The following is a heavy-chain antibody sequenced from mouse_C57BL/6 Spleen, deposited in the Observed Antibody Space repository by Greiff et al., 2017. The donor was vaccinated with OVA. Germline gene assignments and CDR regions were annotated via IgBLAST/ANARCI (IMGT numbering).Heavy chain of an antibody. Sequence: VKLMESGPELVKPGASVKISCKASGYAFSSSWMNWVKQRPGKGLEWIGRIYPGDGDTNYNGKFKGKATLTADQSSSTAYMQLSSLTSEDSAVYFCARNYYGSSYNAMDYWGQGTSVTVSS. CDR2: IYPGDGDT. J-gene: IGHJ4*01. D-gene: IGHD1-1*01. V-gene: IGHV1-82*01. CDR1: GYAFSSSW. CDR3: ARNYYGSSYNAMDY.